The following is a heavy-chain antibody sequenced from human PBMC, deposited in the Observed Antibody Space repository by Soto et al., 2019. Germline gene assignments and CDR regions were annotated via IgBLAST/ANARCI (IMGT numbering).Heavy chain of an antibody. D-gene: IGHD5-12*01. Sequence: QVQLVESGGGVVQPGRSLRLSCAASGFTFRNYGMHWVRQAPAKGLEWVALVWYDGGNKNYVDSVKGRFTISRDNSKNTLYLPMNSLRDEDTAVYYCVRAAGYSGNDYVYYYGMDVWGQGTKVTVSS. CDR1: GFTFRNYG. V-gene: IGHV3-33*01. CDR3: VRAAGYSGNDYVYYYGMDV. CDR2: VWYDGGNK. J-gene: IGHJ6*02.